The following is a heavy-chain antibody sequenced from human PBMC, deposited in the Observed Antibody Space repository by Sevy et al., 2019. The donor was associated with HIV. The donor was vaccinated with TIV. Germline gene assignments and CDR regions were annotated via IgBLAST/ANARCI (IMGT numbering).Heavy chain of an antibody. Sequence: SETQSLTCTVSGGSISSDSFLWGWIRQTPGEGLSWIGSISYSGSTYYDPSLKSRITVDVDTSKKQFSLELRSVTAADTAMYYCARHLHFYGIDVWGPGTTVTVSS. CDR3: ARHLHFYGIDV. CDR1: GGSISSDSFL. J-gene: IGHJ6*02. CDR2: ISYSGST. V-gene: IGHV4-39*01. D-gene: IGHD3-3*02.